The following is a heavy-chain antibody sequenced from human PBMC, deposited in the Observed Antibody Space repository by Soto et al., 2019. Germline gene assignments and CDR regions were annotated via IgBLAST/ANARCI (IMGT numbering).Heavy chain of an antibody. V-gene: IGHV3-48*02. J-gene: IGHJ4*01. CDR2: ITIRTGNI. CDR1: GFTISGCS. D-gene: IGHD5-18*01. Sequence: PGGSLRLSCEASGFTISGCSMNWVRQAPGKGLEWLAYITIRTGNIVYADSVRGRFTISADNAENSVFLQMNSLRDEDTAVYFCVRDRDLDRDMVHVDLWGQGTLVTVSS. CDR3: VRDRDLDRDMVHVDL.